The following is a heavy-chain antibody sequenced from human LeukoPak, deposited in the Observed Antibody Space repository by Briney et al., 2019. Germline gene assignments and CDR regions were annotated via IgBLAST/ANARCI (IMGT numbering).Heavy chain of an antibody. J-gene: IGHJ3*02. CDR3: ARMRDVMAFDI. CDR2: ISSSSSYT. D-gene: IGHD3-16*01. CDR1: GFTFSDYY. Sequence: PGGSLRLSCAASGFTFSDYYMSWIRQAPGKGXXWVSYISSSSSYTNYADSVKGRFTISRDNAKNSLYLQMNSLRAEDTAVYYCARMRDVMAFDIWGQGTMVTVSS. V-gene: IGHV3-11*06.